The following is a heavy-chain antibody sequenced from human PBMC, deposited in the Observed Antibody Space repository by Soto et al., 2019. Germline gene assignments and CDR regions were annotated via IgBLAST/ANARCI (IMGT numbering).Heavy chain of an antibody. CDR1: GFTFSSYS. V-gene: IGHV3-48*01. Sequence: GGSLRLSCAASGFTFSSYSMNWVRQAPGKGLEWVSYISSSSSTIYYADSVKGRFTISRDNSKNTLYLQMNSLRAEDTAVYYCARRGPGTYFDYWGQGSLVTVSS. CDR2: ISSSSSTI. J-gene: IGHJ4*02. D-gene: IGHD6-13*01. CDR3: ARRGPGTYFDY.